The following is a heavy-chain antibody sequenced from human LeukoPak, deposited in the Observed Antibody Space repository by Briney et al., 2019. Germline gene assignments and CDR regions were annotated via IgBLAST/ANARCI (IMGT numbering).Heavy chain of an antibody. D-gene: IGHD4-23*01. V-gene: IGHV3-30*18. CDR1: AFTLIIYG. J-gene: IGHJ4*02. CDR3: IKERSWRSYGCTGFFDF. CDR2: ISYDGSNK. Sequence: PGGSLRLSWAASAFTLIIYGMDWVRQAPGKGLEWVAIISYDGSNKYYADSVKCRFTISRDNSKYTLFLQMNSLRSEDSTVYYYIKERSWRSYGCTGFFDFWGQGTLVTVSS.